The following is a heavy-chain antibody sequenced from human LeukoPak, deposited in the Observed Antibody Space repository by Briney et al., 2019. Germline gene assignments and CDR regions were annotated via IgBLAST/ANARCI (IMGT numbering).Heavy chain of an antibody. CDR3: ARDKSGSYDRYMDV. J-gene: IGHJ6*03. CDR1: GFTFSSYS. CDR2: ITSSSSYI. Sequence: GGSLRLSCAASGFTFSSYSMNWVRQAPGKGLEWVSSITSSSSYIYYADSVKGRFTISRDNANNSLHLQMNSLRAEDTAVYYCARDKSGSYDRYMDVWGTGTTVTVSS. D-gene: IGHD1-26*01. V-gene: IGHV3-21*01.